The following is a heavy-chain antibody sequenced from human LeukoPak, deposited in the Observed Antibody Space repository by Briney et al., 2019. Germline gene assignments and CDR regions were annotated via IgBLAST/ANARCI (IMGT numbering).Heavy chain of an antibody. CDR2: IYTSGST. CDR1: GGSISSYY. CDR3: ARLGRNSSGYMARPYYFDY. J-gene: IGHJ4*02. V-gene: IGHV4-4*07. D-gene: IGHD3-22*01. Sequence: SETLSLTCTVSGGSISSYYWSWIRQPAGKGLEWIGRIYTSGSTNYNHSLKTRVTMSVDTSKHQFSLKLSSVTAADTAVYYCARLGRNSSGYMARPYYFDYWGQGTLVTVSS.